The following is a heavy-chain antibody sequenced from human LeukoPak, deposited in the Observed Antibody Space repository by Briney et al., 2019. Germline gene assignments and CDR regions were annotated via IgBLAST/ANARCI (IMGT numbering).Heavy chain of an antibody. Sequence: ASVKVSCKASGYTFTSYGISWVRQAPGQGLEWMGWISAYNGNTNYAQKLQSRVTMTTDTSTSTAYMELRSLRSDDTAVYYCARVVRKIFGVVIFDYWGQGTLVTVSS. V-gene: IGHV1-18*01. J-gene: IGHJ4*02. CDR1: GYTFTSYG. D-gene: IGHD3-3*01. CDR2: ISAYNGNT. CDR3: ARVVRKIFGVVIFDY.